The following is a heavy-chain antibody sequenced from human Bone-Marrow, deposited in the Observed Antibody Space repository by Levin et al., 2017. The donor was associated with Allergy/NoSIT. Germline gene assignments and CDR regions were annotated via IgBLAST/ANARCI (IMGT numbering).Heavy chain of an antibody. Sequence: SCAASGFTFDDYAMHWVRQAPGKGLEWVSGISWNSGSIGYADSVKGRFTISRDNAKNSLYLQMNSLRAEDTALYYCAKDLGSHSTRWSYYYYYGMDVWGQGTTVTVSS. CDR2: ISWNSGSI. V-gene: IGHV3-9*01. J-gene: IGHJ6*02. CDR3: AKDLGSHSTRWSYYYYYGMDV. CDR1: GFTFDDYA. D-gene: IGHD1-26*01.